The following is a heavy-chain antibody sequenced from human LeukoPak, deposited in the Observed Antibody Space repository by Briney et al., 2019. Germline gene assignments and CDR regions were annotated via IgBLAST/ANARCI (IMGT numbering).Heavy chain of an antibody. V-gene: IGHV3-23*01. D-gene: IGHD3-10*01. CDR1: GFTFSSYA. Sequence: GGSLRLSCAASGFTFSSYAMTWVRQAPGKGLEWVSVISGSGDATYYADSVKGRFTISRDNSKNTLYLEVNGLRADDTAVYYCAREQNIRGVIIIVDSWGQGTLVTVSS. J-gene: IGHJ4*02. CDR3: AREQNIRGVIIIVDS. CDR2: ISGSGDAT.